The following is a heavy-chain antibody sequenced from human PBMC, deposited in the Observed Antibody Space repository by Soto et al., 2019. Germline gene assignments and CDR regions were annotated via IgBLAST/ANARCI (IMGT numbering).Heavy chain of an antibody. CDR3: AKDPQQLIVYFDY. CDR1: GGSIISYY. V-gene: IGHV4-59*12. Sequence: SETLSHTCTVSGGSIISYYWSWIRQPTGKGLEWIGYIYYSGSTNYNPSLKSRVIISTDTSKNQFSLNLTSVTAADTAVYFCAKDPQQLIVYFDYWGQGTQVTVSS. J-gene: IGHJ4*02. D-gene: IGHD6-13*01. CDR2: IYYSGST.